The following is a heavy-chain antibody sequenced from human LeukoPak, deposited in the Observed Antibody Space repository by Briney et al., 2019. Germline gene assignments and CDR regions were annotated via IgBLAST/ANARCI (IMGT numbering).Heavy chain of an antibody. J-gene: IGHJ4*02. D-gene: IGHD5-12*01. Sequence: GGSLRLSCAASGFTFSSYEMNWVRQAPGKGLEWASYISSSGSTIYNADSVKGRFTISRDNAKNSLYLQMNSLRAEDTAVYYCARERGYSGYDYFIDSPSDYWGQGTLVTVSS. CDR3: ARERGYSGYDYFIDSPSDY. V-gene: IGHV3-48*03. CDR2: ISSSGSTI. CDR1: GFTFSSYE.